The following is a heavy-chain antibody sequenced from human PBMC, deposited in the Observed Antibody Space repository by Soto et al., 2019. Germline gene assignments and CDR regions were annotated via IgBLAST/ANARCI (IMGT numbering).Heavy chain of an antibody. CDR3: ARLRITMVRGVMDD. V-gene: IGHV4-39*01. D-gene: IGHD3-10*01. CDR2: IYYSGST. J-gene: IGHJ4*02. CDR1: GGSISSSSYY. Sequence: PSETLSLTCTVSGGSISSSSYYWGWIRQPPGKGLEWIGSIYYSGSTYYNPSLKSRVTISVDTSKNQFSLKLSSVTAADTAVYYCARLRITMVRGVMDDWGKGTLVTVAS.